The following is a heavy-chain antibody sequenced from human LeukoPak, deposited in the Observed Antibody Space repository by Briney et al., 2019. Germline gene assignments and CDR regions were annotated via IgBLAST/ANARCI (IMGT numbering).Heavy chain of an antibody. CDR1: GFTFSSDG. Sequence: GGSLRLSCAASGFTFSSDGMHWVRQAPAKGLEWVAVIWYDGSYTYYAESVKGRFTISRDNSRNTLYLQMSSLRAEDTAVYYCAKPTSGDGSFLIDYWGQGTLVTVSS. CDR2: IWYDGSYT. J-gene: IGHJ4*02. CDR3: AKPTSGDGSFLIDY. V-gene: IGHV3-33*06. D-gene: IGHD1-26*01.